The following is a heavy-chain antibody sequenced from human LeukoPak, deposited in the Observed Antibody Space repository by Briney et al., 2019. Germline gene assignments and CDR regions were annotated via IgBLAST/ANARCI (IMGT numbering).Heavy chain of an antibody. CDR1: GGSFSGYY. CDR2: INHSGST. V-gene: IGHV4-34*01. D-gene: IGHD2-2*01. CDR3: ARGWGYCSSTSCCSIGY. Sequence: SETLSLTCAVYGGSFSGYYWSWIRQPPGKGLEWIGEINHSGSTNYNPSLKSRVTISVDTSKNQFSLKLSSVTAADTAVYYCARGWGYCSSTSCCSIGYWGQGALVTVSS. J-gene: IGHJ4*02.